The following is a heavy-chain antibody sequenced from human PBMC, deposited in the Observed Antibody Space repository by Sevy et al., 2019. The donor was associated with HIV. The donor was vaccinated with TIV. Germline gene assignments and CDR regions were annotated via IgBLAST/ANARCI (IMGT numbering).Heavy chain of an antibody. CDR1: GFTFNIYG. D-gene: IGHD2-15*01. V-gene: IGHV3-33*06. CDR3: AKDAYCNGVTRYGGLGH. Sequence: GGSLRLSCAASGFTFNIYGMHWVRQAPGKGLEWVAIIWYDGSREYYADSVKGRFTISRDNSKNTLYLQMSSLRGDDTAVYYCAKDAYCNGVTRYGGLGHWGQGTLVTVSS. CDR2: IWYDGSRE. J-gene: IGHJ4*02.